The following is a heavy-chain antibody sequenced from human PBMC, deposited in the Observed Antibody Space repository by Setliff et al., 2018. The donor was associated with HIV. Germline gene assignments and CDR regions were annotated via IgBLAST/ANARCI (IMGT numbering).Heavy chain of an antibody. CDR2: IYSGGNR. CDR1: GFTVSGNY. D-gene: IGHD2-2*01. CDR3: AAQYLRVDDAFDI. J-gene: IGHJ3*02. V-gene: IGHV3-66*02. Sequence: GGSLRLSCAASGFTVSGNYLNWVRQAPGKGLEWVSVIYSGGNRNYADSVKGRFTISRDISKNTLYLKMNSLTSEDTAVYYCAAQYLRVDDAFDIWGQGTMVTVSS.